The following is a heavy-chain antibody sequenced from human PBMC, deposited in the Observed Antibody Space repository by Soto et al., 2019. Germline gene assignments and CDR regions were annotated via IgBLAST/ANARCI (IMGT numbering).Heavy chain of an antibody. J-gene: IGHJ6*02. V-gene: IGHV3-30-3*01. CDR2: ITHEGFNT. Sequence: PGESLKISCAASEFSISAYAMYWVRQAPGKGLEWVAVITHEGFNTYYADPVKGRFTISRDNSKNTLDLQMTSLTTEDTAVYYCAREAYYYDSNGFGGLSYSGMDLWGQGTMVTVSS. D-gene: IGHD3-22*01. CDR1: EFSISAYA. CDR3: AREAYYYDSNGFGGLSYSGMDL.